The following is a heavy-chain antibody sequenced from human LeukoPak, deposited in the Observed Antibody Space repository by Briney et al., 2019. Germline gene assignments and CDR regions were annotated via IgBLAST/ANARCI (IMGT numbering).Heavy chain of an antibody. Sequence: SETLSLTCTVSGGSISSYYWSWIRQPPGKGLEWIGYIYYSGSTNYNPSLKSRVTISVDTSKNQFSLKLSSVTAADTAVYYCARDRGSYSRTDTFDYWGQGTLVTVSS. CDR3: ARDRGSYSRTDTFDY. V-gene: IGHV4-59*12. CDR2: IYYSGST. J-gene: IGHJ4*02. D-gene: IGHD1-26*01. CDR1: GGSISSYY.